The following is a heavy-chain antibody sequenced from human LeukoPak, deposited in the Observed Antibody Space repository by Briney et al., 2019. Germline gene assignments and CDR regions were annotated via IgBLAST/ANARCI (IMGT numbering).Heavy chain of an antibody. CDR1: GFTFSSYW. J-gene: IGHJ4*02. Sequence: GGSLRLSCAASGFTFSSYWMHWDRQAPGKGLVWVSRINTDGSSTSYADSVKGRFTISRDNAKNTLYLQMNSLRAEDTAVYYCARDPDIVVVPAALDYWGQGTLVTVSS. CDR2: INTDGSST. CDR3: ARDPDIVVVPAALDY. V-gene: IGHV3-74*01. D-gene: IGHD2-2*01.